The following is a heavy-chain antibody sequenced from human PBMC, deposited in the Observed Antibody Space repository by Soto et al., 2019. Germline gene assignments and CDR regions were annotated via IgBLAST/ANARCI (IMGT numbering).Heavy chain of an antibody. D-gene: IGHD1-26*01. Sequence: SGPTLVNPTRTLTLTCTFSGFSLSTSGMCVSWVRQPPVKALEWLALIDWRDDKYYSTSLKTSLTVSKDTSKNRVVLTVTNMDPVDTASYYCARVVGAALDYWGQGTLVTVSS. CDR3: ARVVGAALDY. CDR1: GFSLSTSGMC. J-gene: IGHJ4*02. V-gene: IGHV2-70*20. CDR2: IDWRDDK.